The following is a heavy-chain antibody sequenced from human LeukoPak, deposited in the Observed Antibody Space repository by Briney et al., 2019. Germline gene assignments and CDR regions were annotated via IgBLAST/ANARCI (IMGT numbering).Heavy chain of an antibody. V-gene: IGHV1-46*01. CDR1: GYTFTNYY. CDR2: IHPSGGST. CDR3: AWGLRLGELSSP. J-gene: IGHJ5*02. Sequence: ASVKVSCKASGYTFTNYYLHWVRQAPGQGLEWMGIIHPSGGSTSYAQKFQGRVTMTRDTSTSTVYMELSSLRSEDTAVYYCAWGLRLGELSSPWGQGTLVTVSS. D-gene: IGHD3-16*02.